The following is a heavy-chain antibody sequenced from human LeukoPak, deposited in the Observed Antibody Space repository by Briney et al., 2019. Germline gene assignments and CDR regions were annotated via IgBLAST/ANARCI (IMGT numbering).Heavy chain of an antibody. J-gene: IGHJ6*03. CDR2: IYTSGST. CDR3: ARDIFSCSSTSCYTDYYYYMDV. V-gene: IGHV4-4*07. D-gene: IGHD2-2*02. CDR1: GGSISSYY. Sequence: PSETLSLTCTVSGGSISSYYWSWIRQPAGKGLEWIGRIYTSGSTNYNPSLKSRVTMSVDTSKNQFSLKLSSVTAAGTAVYYCARDIFSCSSTSCYTDYYYYMDVWGKGTAVTVSS.